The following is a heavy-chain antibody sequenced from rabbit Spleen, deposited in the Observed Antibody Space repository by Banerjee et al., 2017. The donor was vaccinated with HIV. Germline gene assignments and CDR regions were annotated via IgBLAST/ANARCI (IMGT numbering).Heavy chain of an antibody. J-gene: IGHJ4*01. V-gene: IGHV1S45*01. CDR3: ARDLVAVIGWNFSL. CDR2: INMVTGKS. CDR1: GFDFSSYS. Sequence: QEQLKETGGGLVQPGGSLTLSCKTSGFDFSSYSMSWVRQAPGKGLEWITCINMVTGKSVYASWAKGRFIMSRTSSTKVTLQMTSLTAADTATYFCARDLVAVIGWNFSLWGPGTLVTVS. D-gene: IGHD1-1*01.